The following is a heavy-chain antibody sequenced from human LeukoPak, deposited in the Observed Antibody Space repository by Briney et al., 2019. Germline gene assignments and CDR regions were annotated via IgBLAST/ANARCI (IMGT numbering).Heavy chain of an antibody. V-gene: IGHV3-30*02. J-gene: IGHJ4*02. CDR3: AKEGKIGYYFDY. CDR2: IRYDGSNR. Sequence: PGGSLRLSCAASGFTFSSYGMHWVRQAPGKGLEWVAFIRYDGSNRYYADSVKGRFTISRDNSKNALYLQMNSLRAEDTAVYYCAKEGKIGYYFDYWGQGTLVTVSS. CDR1: GFTFSSYG. D-gene: IGHD3-10*01.